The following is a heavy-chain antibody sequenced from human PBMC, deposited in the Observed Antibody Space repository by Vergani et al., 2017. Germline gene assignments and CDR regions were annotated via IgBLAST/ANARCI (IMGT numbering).Heavy chain of an antibody. CDR2: ISSSSSYT. Sequence: QVQLVESGGGLVKPGGSLRLSCAASGFTFSDYYMSWIRQAPGKGLEWVSYISSSSSYTNYADSVKGRFTISRDNAKNSLYLQMNSLRAEDTAVYYCARTLGSSGWFDYFDYWGQGTLVTVSS. D-gene: IGHD6-19*01. CDR1: GFTFSDYY. V-gene: IGHV3-11*05. CDR3: ARTLGSSGWFDYFDY. J-gene: IGHJ4*02.